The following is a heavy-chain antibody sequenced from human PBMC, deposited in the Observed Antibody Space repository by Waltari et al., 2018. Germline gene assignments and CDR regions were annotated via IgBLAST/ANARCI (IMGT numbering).Heavy chain of an antibody. Sequence: EVQLVESGGGLVQPGGSLRLSCGASGRGFSRDWMGWVRKAPGKGLEWVANRKQDGGEKYYVDSMEGRFIISRDNAQEALYLEMSNLRAEDTAVYYCARVAPYDILPPGRYFDYWGQGTLVTVSS. CDR3: ARVAPYDILPPGRYFDY. J-gene: IGHJ4*02. V-gene: IGHV3-7*01. CDR1: GRGFSRDW. CDR2: RKQDGGEK. D-gene: IGHD3-9*01.